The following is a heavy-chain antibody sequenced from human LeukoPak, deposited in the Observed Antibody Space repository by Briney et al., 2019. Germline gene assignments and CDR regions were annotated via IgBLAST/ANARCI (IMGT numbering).Heavy chain of an antibody. D-gene: IGHD5-12*01. CDR1: GGSISSGGYY. Sequence: SETLSLTCTVSGGSISSGGYYWSWIRQHPGKGLEWIGYIYYSGSTYYNPSLKSRLTISVDTSKNQFSLKLSSVTAADTAMYYCARLGYNDYVNYWGQGTLVTVSS. CDR3: ARLGYNDYVNY. CDR2: IYYSGST. V-gene: IGHV4-30-4*08. J-gene: IGHJ4*02.